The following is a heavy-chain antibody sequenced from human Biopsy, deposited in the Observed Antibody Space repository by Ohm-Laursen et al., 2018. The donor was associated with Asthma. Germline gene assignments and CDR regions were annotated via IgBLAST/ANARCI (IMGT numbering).Heavy chain of an antibody. CDR2: IIPIFGPT. V-gene: IGHV1-69*13. Sequence: SVKVSCKASGGTFSSNSINWVRQASGQGLEWMGRIIPIFGPTNYAQKFQGRVTISADDSTSTAYMELSSLSSEDTALYYCARGPEYVRSSGALDYWGQGTLVTVSS. CDR3: ARGPEYVRSSGALDY. D-gene: IGHD2-2*01. J-gene: IGHJ4*02. CDR1: GGTFSSNS.